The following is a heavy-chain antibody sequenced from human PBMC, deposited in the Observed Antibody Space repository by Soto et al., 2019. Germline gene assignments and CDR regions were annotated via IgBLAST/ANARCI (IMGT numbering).Heavy chain of an antibody. CDR2: IIPIFGTA. CDR1: GGTFSSYA. V-gene: IGHV1-69*13. D-gene: IGHD1-26*01. J-gene: IGHJ6*02. Sequence: ASVKVSCKASGGTFSSYAISWVRQAPGQGLEWMGGIIPIFGTANYAQKFQGRVTITADESTSTAYMELSSLRSEDTAVYYCARDSGYSGSYYYYYGMDVWGQGTTVTVSS. CDR3: ARDSGYSGSYYYYYGMDV.